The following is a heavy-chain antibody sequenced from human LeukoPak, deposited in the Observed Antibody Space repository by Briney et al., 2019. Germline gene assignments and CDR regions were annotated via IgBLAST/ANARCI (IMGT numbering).Heavy chain of an antibody. CDR2: IYYSGST. V-gene: IGHV4-59*01. CDR1: GGSISSYY. D-gene: IGHD5/OR15-5a*01. CDR3: ARQAYFVYDWFYYYYMDV. Sequence: SETLSLTCTVSGGSISSYYWSWIRQPPGKGLEWIGYIYYSGSTNYNPSLKSRVTISVDTSKNQFSLKLSSVTAADTAVYYCARQAYFVYDWFYYYYMDVWGKGTTVTVSS. J-gene: IGHJ6*03.